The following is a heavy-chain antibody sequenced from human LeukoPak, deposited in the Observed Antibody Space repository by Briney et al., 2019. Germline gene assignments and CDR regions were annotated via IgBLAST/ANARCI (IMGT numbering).Heavy chain of an antibody. V-gene: IGHV3-53*01. CDR2: FYSGGTT. CDR3: ARLYSGSYYRFDY. D-gene: IGHD1-26*01. J-gene: IGHJ4*02. CDR1: GFTLSSYT. Sequence: PGGSLRLSCTASGFTLSSYTMSRVRQAPGKGLEWVSVFYSGGTTYYADSVKGRFTISRDNSKNTVFLQMNSQRAEDTAVYYCARLYSGSYYRFDYWGQGTLVTVSS.